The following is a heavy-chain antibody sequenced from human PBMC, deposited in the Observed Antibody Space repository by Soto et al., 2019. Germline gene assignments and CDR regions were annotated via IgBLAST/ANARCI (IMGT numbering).Heavy chain of an antibody. CDR1: GGSISSGGYY. V-gene: IGHV4-31*03. Sequence: SETLSLTCTVSGGSISSGGYYWSWIRQHPGKGLEWIGYIYYSGSTYYNPSLKSRVTISVDTSKNQFSLKLSSVTAADTAVYYCARGLPHSSGWWFNWFDPWGQGTLVTVSS. J-gene: IGHJ5*02. CDR2: IYYSGST. D-gene: IGHD6-19*01. CDR3: ARGLPHSSGWWFNWFDP.